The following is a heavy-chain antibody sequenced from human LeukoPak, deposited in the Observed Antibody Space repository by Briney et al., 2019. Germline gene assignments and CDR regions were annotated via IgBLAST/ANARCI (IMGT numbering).Heavy chain of an antibody. Sequence: GGSLRLSCTASGFTFGDYAMSWVRQAPGKGLEWVGFIRSKAYGGTTEYAASVKGRFTISRDDSKSIAYLQMNSLKTEDTAVYYCNTDPIYYYYGMDVWGQGTTVTVSS. CDR1: GFTFGDYA. V-gene: IGHV3-49*04. CDR3: NTDPIYYYYGMDV. CDR2: IRSKAYGGTT. J-gene: IGHJ6*02.